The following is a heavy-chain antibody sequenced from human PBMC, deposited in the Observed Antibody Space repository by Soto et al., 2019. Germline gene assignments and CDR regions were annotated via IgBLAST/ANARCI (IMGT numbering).Heavy chain of an antibody. Sequence: PGESLKISCKASGYSFTTYWIGWVRQMSGKGLEWMGIIYPSDSETRYSPSFQGQVTISVDKSKNTAYLHWSSLKAPDTAIYYCFILYGAARRGFDYWGPGTLVTVSS. D-gene: IGHD2-8*01. V-gene: IGHV5-51*01. CDR1: GYSFTTYW. J-gene: IGHJ4*02. CDR3: FILYGAARRGFDY. CDR2: IYPSDSET.